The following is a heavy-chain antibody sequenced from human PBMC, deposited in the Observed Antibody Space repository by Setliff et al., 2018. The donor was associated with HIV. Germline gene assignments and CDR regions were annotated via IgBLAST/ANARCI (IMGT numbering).Heavy chain of an antibody. D-gene: IGHD3-10*01. CDR2: IYWNDAK. CDR1: GFSLSTSGVG. Sequence: SGPTLVNPTQTLTLTCTFSGFSLSTSGVGVGWIRQPPGKALEWLALIYWNDAKYYSTSLKTRLTISKDTSKNQVVLTMTNMDPVDTATYYCARGSESLTYFDNLGPGTLVTSPQ. CDR3: ARGSESLTYFDN. V-gene: IGHV2-70*01. J-gene: IGHJ4*02.